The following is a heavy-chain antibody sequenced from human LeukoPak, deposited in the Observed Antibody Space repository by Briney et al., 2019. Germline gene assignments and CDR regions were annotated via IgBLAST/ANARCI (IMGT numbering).Heavy chain of an antibody. CDR1: GGSISSYY. CDR3: ARVSCSSTSCYAYDY. V-gene: IGHV4-4*07. D-gene: IGHD2-2*01. Sequence: PSETLSLTCTVSGGSISSYYWSWIRQPAGKGLEWIGRIYTSGSTNYNPSLKSRVTMSVDTSKNQFSLKLSSVTAAGTAVYYCARVSCSSTSCYAYDYWGQGTLVTVSS. CDR2: IYTSGST. J-gene: IGHJ4*02.